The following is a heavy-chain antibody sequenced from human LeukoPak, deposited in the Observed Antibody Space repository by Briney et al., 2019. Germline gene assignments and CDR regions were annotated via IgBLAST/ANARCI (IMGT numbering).Heavy chain of an antibody. D-gene: IGHD5-12*01. V-gene: IGHV3-53*01. Sequence: GGSLRLSCAASGFTVSSSYMSWVRQAPGKGLEWVSVIFSGGSTYYADSVKGRFTISRDNSKNTLYLQMNSLRAEDTAVYYCARGDTVANPPDDYWGQGTLVTVSS. CDR2: IFSGGST. CDR3: ARGDTVANPPDDY. CDR1: GFTVSSSY. J-gene: IGHJ4*02.